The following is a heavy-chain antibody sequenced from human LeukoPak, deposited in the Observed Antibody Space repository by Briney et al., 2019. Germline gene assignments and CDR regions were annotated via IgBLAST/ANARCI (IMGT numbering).Heavy chain of an antibody. V-gene: IGHV5-51*01. J-gene: IGHJ4*02. CDR2: IYPGDSDT. CDR3: ARQIVGATPPFDY. CDR1: GYSSTSYW. Sequence: HGESLKISCKGSGYSSTSYWIGWVRQMPGKGLEWMGIIYPGDSDTRYSPSFQGQVTISADKSISTAYLQWSSLKASDTAMYYCARQIVGATPPFDYWGQGTLVTVSS. D-gene: IGHD1-26*01.